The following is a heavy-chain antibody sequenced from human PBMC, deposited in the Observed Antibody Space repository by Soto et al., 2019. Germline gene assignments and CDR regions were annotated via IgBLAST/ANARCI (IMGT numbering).Heavy chain of an antibody. J-gene: IGHJ6*02. V-gene: IGHV3-15*01. CDR2: IKSKTDGGTT. CDR1: GFTFSNAW. Sequence: RLSCAASGFTFSNAWMSWVRQAPGKGLEWVGRIKSKTDGGTTDYAAPVKGRFTISRDDSKNTLYLQMNSLKTEDTAVYYCTTAARGSNYYYYYGMDVWGQGTTVTVSS. D-gene: IGHD6-6*01. CDR3: TTAARGSNYYYYYGMDV.